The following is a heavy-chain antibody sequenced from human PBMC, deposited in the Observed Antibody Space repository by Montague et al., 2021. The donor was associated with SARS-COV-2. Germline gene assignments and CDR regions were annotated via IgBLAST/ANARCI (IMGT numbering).Heavy chain of an antibody. CDR1: GGSISSSSYY. CDR3: ARTVDSRSAGIFQH. V-gene: IGHV4-39*01. CDR2: LYYTGTA. D-gene: IGHD5-12*01. J-gene: IGHJ1*01. Sequence: SETLSLTCTVSGGSISSSSYYWAWIRQSPGKGLEWIVSLYYTGTAYYNPSLKSRVDISVDTTRNQFSLRLSSVTAADTAVYYCARTVDSRSAGIFQHWGQGTLVTVSS.